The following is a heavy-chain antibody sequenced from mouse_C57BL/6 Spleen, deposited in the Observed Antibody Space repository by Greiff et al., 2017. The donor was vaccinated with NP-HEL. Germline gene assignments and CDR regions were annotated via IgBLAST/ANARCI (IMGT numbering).Heavy chain of an antibody. D-gene: IGHD1-1*01. CDR2: ISSGGSYT. J-gene: IGHJ4*01. CDR3: ARNYYGSSRYAMDY. Sequence: EVKVVESGGDLVKPGGSLKLSCAASGFTFSSYGLSWVRQTPDKRLEWVATISSGGSYTYYPDSVKGRFTISRDNAKNTLYLQMSSLKSEDTAMYYCARNYYGSSRYAMDYWGQGTSVTVSS. V-gene: IGHV5-6*01. CDR1: GFTFSSYG.